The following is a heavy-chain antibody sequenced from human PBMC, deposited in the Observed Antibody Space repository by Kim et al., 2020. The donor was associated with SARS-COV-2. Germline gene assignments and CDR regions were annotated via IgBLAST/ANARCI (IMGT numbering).Heavy chain of an antibody. V-gene: IGHV5-51*01. CDR3: ARRSGPKLLWFGDYGMDV. Sequence: GESLKISCKGSGYSFTSYWIGWVRQMPGKGLEWMGIIYPGDSDTRYSPSFQGQVTISADKSISTAYLQWSSLKASDTAMYYCARRSGPKLLWFGDYGMDVWGQGTTVTVSS. D-gene: IGHD3-10*01. J-gene: IGHJ6*02. CDR2: IYPGDSDT. CDR1: GYSFTSYW.